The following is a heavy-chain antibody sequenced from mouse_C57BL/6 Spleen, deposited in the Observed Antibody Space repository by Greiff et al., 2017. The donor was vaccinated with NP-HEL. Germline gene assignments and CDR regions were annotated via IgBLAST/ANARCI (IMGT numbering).Heavy chain of an antibody. CDR3: AREGYDGYFDV. J-gene: IGHJ1*03. D-gene: IGHD2-2*01. CDR1: GYTFTSYT. Sequence: QVQLKESGAELARPGASVKMSCKASGYTFTSYTMHWVKQRPGQGLEWIGYINPSSGYTKYNQKFKDKATLTADKSSSTAYMQLSSLTSEDSAVYYCAREGYDGYFDVWGTGTTVTVSS. V-gene: IGHV1-4*01. CDR2: INPSSGYT.